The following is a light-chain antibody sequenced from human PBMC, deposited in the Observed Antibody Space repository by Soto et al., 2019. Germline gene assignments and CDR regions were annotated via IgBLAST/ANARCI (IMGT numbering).Light chain of an antibody. CDR1: QDITTW. CDR2: EAS. V-gene: IGKV1-5*03. CDR3: QQYDSDSYT. J-gene: IGKJ2*01. Sequence: DIQMAQSPSSVSAFVGDRVAVTCRASQDITTWLAWYQKKPGEAPRLLIYEASQLESGVPSRFSGRGSGTEFTLTIRDLQPDDFATYFCQQYDSDSYTFGQGTKVDIK.